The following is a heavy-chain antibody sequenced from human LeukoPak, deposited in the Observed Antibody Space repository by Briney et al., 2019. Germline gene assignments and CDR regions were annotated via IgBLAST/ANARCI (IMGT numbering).Heavy chain of an antibody. D-gene: IGHD6-19*01. J-gene: IGHJ4*02. Sequence: QPGGSLRISCAASGLSVESYMSWVRQAPGKGLEWVSVMYSDGTTDYVDSVKGRFSVSRDISKNTLYLQMNSLRAEDTAVYYCASWPGGWYGEDSWGQGTLVTVSS. CDR3: ASWPGGWYGEDS. CDR2: MYSDGTT. CDR1: GLSVESY. V-gene: IGHV3-66*01.